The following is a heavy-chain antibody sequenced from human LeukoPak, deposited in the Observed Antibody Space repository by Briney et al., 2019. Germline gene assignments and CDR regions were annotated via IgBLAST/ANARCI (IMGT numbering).Heavy chain of an antibody. V-gene: IGHV3-21*01. J-gene: IGHJ3*02. Sequence: PGGSLRLSCAASGFTFSSYSMNWVRQAPGKGLEWVSSISSSSSYIYYADSVKGRFTISRDNAKNSLYLQMNNLRAEDTAVYYCARAAVGDAFDIWGQGTMVTVSS. CDR3: ARAAVGDAFDI. CDR1: GFTFSSYS. CDR2: ISSSSSYI. D-gene: IGHD2-15*01.